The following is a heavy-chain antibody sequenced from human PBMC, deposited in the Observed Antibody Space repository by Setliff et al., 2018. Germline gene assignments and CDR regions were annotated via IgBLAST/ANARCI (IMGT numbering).Heavy chain of an antibody. CDR1: GGSFSVYY. V-gene: IGHV4-34*01. CDR3: ARASSVAGLTTDY. Sequence: SETLSLTCAVYGGSFSVYYWTWFRQPPGKGLEWIGYISSGSTYYNPSLKSRVTISVDTSKNQFSLKLSSVTAADTAVYYCARASSVAGLTTDYWGQGTLVTVSS. J-gene: IGHJ4*02. CDR2: ISSGST. D-gene: IGHD6-19*01.